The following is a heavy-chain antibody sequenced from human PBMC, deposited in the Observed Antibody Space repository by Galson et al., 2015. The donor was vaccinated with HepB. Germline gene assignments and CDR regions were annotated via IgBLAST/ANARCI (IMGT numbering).Heavy chain of an antibody. CDR3: AKRRRYYYDITGHLDY. CDR1: GLAFSSYA. J-gene: IGHJ4*02. CDR2: ISGSGDHT. D-gene: IGHD3-22*01. Sequence: SLRLSCAASGLAFSSYAMNWVRQAPGKGLEWVSAISGSGDHTYYADSVKGRFTISRDNSKNTLTLQMDSLRAEDTAVYYCAKRRRYYYDITGHLDYWGQGTPVTVSS. V-gene: IGHV3-23*01.